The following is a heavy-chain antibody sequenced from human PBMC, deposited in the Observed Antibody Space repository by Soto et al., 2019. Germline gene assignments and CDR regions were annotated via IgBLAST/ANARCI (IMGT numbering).Heavy chain of an antibody. CDR2: IIPMFETV. CDR1: GGTFDNYA. J-gene: IGHJ6*02. D-gene: IGHD2-15*01. V-gene: IGHV1-69*13. Sequence: ASVKVSCKASGGTFDNYAVSWVRQAPGQGLEWMGGIIPMFETVNYAQRFQGRLTIAADESTSTAYMELTSLTSADTAIYFCARGLRTGNYGMDVWGQGTTGT. CDR3: ARGLRTGNYGMDV.